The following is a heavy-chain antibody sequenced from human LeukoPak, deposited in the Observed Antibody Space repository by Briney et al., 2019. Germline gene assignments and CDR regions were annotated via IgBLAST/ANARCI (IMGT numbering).Heavy chain of an antibody. Sequence: GGSLRLSCAASGFTFSDYYVGWLRHAPGKGLDWLSYISRGANTIYYADYVRGRFTISRDDARNSLYLQMNSLRAEDTAVYYCARPSLSAYDWDAFDIWAQGTMVTVSS. D-gene: IGHD5-12*01. CDR3: ARPSLSAYDWDAFDI. V-gene: IGHV3-11*01. CDR1: GFTFSDYY. CDR2: ISRGANTI. J-gene: IGHJ3*02.